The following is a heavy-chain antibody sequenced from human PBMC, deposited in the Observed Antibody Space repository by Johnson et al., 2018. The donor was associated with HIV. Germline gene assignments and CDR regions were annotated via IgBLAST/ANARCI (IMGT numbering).Heavy chain of an antibody. Sequence: QMLLVESGGGVVQTGRSLRLSCAASGFTFSSYAMHWVRQAPGKGLEWVAVISYDGSNKYYADSVKGRFTISRDNSKNTLYLQMNSLRAEDTAVYYCARELPSYDILTGPGAFDIWGQGTMVTVSS. CDR2: ISYDGSNK. D-gene: IGHD3-9*01. CDR3: ARELPSYDILTGPGAFDI. J-gene: IGHJ3*02. CDR1: GFTFSSYA. V-gene: IGHV3-30*04.